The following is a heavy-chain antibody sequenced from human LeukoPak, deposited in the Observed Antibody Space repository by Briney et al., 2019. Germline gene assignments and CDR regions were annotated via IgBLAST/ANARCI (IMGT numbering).Heavy chain of an antibody. CDR2: IYHSGST. Sequence: PSETLSLTCAVYGGYFSGYYWSWIPQPPGKGREGIGEIYHSGSTNYNPSLKRRVTISVDTSKNQFSLKLSSVTAADTAVYYCARGIAKGWFGRQSYYYYGMDVWGQGTTVTVSS. D-gene: IGHD3-10*01. J-gene: IGHJ6*02. CDR1: GGYFSGYY. CDR3: ARGIAKGWFGRQSYYYYGMDV. V-gene: IGHV4-34*01.